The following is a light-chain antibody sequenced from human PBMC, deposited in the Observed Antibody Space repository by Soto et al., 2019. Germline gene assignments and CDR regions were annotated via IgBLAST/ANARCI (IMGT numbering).Light chain of an antibody. CDR1: QGINVY. CDR3: QKYGRAPFT. V-gene: IGKV1-27*01. Sequence: DILMTQSPSSLSASVGDRVTISCRASQGINVYLAWYQQKPGNIPRLLIFAASTLQSGVPSRFSGSGSGTDFTLTISSLQPEDVATYFCQKYGRAPFTFGPGTKVDI. CDR2: AAS. J-gene: IGKJ3*01.